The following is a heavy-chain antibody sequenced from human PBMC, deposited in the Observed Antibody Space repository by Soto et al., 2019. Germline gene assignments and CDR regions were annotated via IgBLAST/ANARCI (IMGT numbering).Heavy chain of an antibody. Sequence: QVQLVQSGAEVKKPGSSVRVSCKTSGDTFNNYGLSWVRQAPGQGPEWMGTIIPIFGTTTSAQKFQGRVILTADESTTTAYMDPSSLRFEDTAVYYCARPHKSGDYFDFWGQGTLVTVSS. CDR2: IIPIFGTT. J-gene: IGHJ4*02. V-gene: IGHV1-69*18. D-gene: IGHD4-17*01. CDR3: ARPHKSGDYFDF. CDR1: GDTFNNYG.